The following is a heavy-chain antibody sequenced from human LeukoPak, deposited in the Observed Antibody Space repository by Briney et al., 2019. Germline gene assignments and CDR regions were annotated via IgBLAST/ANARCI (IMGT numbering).Heavy chain of an antibody. CDR1: GYSFTSYW. CDR3: ARLALGGCSGGSCYFDY. J-gene: IGHJ4*02. CDR2: IYPGDSDT. V-gene: IGHV5-51*01. D-gene: IGHD2-15*01. Sequence: GESLKISCKGSGYSFTSYWIGWVRQMPGKGLEWIGIIYPGDSDTRYSPSFQGQVTISADKSISTAYLQWSSLKASDTAMYYCARLALGGCSGGSCYFDYWGQGTLVTVSS.